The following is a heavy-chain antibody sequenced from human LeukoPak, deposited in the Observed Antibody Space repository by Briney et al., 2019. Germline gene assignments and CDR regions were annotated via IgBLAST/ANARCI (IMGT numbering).Heavy chain of an antibody. V-gene: IGHV4-34*01. CDR2: INHSGST. CDR3: ASGVAVAGTVGIDY. Sequence: PSETLSLTCAVYGGSFSGYYWSWIRQPPGKGLEWIGEINHSGSTNYNPSLKSRVTISVGTSKNQFSLKLSSVTAADTAVYYCASGVAVAGTVGIDYWGQGTLVTVSS. CDR1: GGSFSGYY. J-gene: IGHJ4*02. D-gene: IGHD6-19*01.